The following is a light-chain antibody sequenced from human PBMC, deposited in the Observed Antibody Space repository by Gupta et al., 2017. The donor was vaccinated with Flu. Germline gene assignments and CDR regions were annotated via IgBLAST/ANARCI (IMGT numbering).Light chain of an antibody. CDR2: DAS. CDR3: QQYDNLLALS. Sequence: SSLSASVGDRVAITCQASQGIRNSLNWYQQKPGKAPKLLIYDASNLETGVPSRFSGSGSGTDFTFSISSLQPEDIATYYCQQYDNLLALSFGGGTTVEIK. CDR1: QGIRNS. J-gene: IGKJ4*01. V-gene: IGKV1-33*01.